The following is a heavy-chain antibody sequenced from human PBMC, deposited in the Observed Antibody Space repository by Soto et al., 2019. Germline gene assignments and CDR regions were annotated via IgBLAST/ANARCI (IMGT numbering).Heavy chain of an antibody. D-gene: IGHD6-19*01. CDR3: ARAGGWFSFDY. V-gene: IGHV3-66*01. CDR2: IYSDGST. J-gene: IGHJ4*02. CDR1: GFTVNSNY. Sequence: GGSLRLSCAASGFTVNSNYMSWVRQAPGKGLEWVSVIYSDGSTYYADSVKGRFIISRDNSNNTLYFQMNSLRAEDTAVYYCARAGGWFSFDYWGQGTLVTVSS.